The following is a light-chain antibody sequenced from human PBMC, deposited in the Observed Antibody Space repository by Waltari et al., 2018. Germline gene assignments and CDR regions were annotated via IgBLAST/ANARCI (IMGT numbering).Light chain of an antibody. Sequence: EIVMTQSPATLSVSPGERATLSCRASQSASSKLAWYQQKPGQAPRLLIHGASTRATGVPVRCSGSGSGTEFTLTINSLQSEDVALYYWQQYSDWPLTFGGGTKVEIK. CDR3: QQYSDWPLT. J-gene: IGKJ4*01. CDR1: QSASSK. CDR2: GAS. V-gene: IGKV3-15*01.